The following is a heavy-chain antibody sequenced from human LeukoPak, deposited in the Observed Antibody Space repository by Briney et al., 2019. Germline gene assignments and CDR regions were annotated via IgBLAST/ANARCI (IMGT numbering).Heavy chain of an antibody. V-gene: IGHV5-51*01. CDR3: ARLLAAPYYINF. CDR1: GYSFTSYW. CDR2: IYPRDSDT. J-gene: IGHJ4*02. Sequence: GESLKISCKGSGYSFTSYWIGWVRQMPGQGLEGLGIIYPRDSDTRYSPSFEGQVSISVDTSINTAYLQWSSVKASDTAMYYCARLLAAPYYINFWGQGTLVTVSS. D-gene: IGHD6-25*01.